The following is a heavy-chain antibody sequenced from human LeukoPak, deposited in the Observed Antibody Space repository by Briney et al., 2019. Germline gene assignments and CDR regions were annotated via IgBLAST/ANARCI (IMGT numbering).Heavy chain of an antibody. CDR3: ARGLGGYAGSVDAFDI. V-gene: IGHV3-30*03. D-gene: IGHD5-12*01. CDR2: ISYDGSNK. Sequence: GGSLRLSCAASGFIFSSYGMHWVRQAPGKGLEWVAVISYDGSNKYYVDSVKGRFTISRDNAKNSLYLQMNSLRAEDTAVYYCARGLGGYAGSVDAFDIWGQGTMVTVSS. CDR1: GFIFSSYG. J-gene: IGHJ3*02.